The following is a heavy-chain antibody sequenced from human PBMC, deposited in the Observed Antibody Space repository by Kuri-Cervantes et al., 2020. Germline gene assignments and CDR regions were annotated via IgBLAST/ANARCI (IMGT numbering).Heavy chain of an antibody. CDR2: IYYSGST. D-gene: IGHD5-18*01. V-gene: IGHV4-39*02. CDR3: ARDKASQHYYYYGMDV. Sequence: SETLSLTCTVSGGSISSSSYYWGWIRQPPGKGLEWIGSIYYSGSTYYNPSLKSRVTISVDTSKNQFSLKLSSVTAADTAVYYCARDKASQHYYYYGMDVWGQGTTVTVSS. J-gene: IGHJ6*02. CDR1: GGSISSSSYY.